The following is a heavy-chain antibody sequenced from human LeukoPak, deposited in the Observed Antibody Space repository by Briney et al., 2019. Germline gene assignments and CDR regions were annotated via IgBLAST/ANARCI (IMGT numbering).Heavy chain of an antibody. Sequence: SSVKVSCKASGGTFSSYAISWVRQAPGQVLEWMGGIIPIFGTANYAQKFQGRVTITADESTSTAYMELSSLRSEDTAVYYCARGPYYYGSGSQRVPAKPGFPSYWGQGTLVTVSS. D-gene: IGHD3-10*01. V-gene: IGHV1-69*01. CDR2: IIPIFGTA. CDR3: ARGPYYYGSGSQRVPAKPGFPSY. J-gene: IGHJ4*02. CDR1: GGTFSSYA.